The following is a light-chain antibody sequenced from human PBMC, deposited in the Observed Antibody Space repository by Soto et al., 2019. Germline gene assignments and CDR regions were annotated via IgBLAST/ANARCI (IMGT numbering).Light chain of an antibody. CDR2: KAS. CDR1: QSISSW. CDR3: QHYNSYSEA. J-gene: IGKJ1*01. Sequence: DIQMTQSPSTLSASVGDRVTITCRASQSISSWLAWYQQKPGKAPKILIYKASTLTSGVPSRFRGIRSGTEFTLTFSSLQPDDFTTYYCQHYNSYSEAFGQGTKV. V-gene: IGKV1-5*03.